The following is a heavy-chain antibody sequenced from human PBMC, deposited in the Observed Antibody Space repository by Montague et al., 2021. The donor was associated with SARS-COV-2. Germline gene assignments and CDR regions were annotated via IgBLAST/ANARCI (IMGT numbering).Heavy chain of an antibody. CDR2: IYYTGST. Sequence: SETLSLTCTVSGVSISSYYWIWIRQPPGKGLEWIGYIYYTGSTNYNPSLKSRVTISVDTSKNQFSLKLSSVTAADTAVYYCARGVASSGGNWFDPWGQGTLVTVSS. CDR1: GVSISSYY. J-gene: IGHJ5*02. CDR3: ARGVASSGGNWFDP. V-gene: IGHV4-59*01. D-gene: IGHD6-13*01.